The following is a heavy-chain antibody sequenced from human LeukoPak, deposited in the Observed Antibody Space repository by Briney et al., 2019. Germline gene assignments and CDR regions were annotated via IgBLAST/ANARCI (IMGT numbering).Heavy chain of an antibody. CDR3: ARGGNYWPQWWFDP. Sequence: SETLSLTCTVSGGSISTYYWSWIRQPPGKGREWIGYIYYTGSTSYNPSLKSRVTMSLDASKNQFSLELNSVTPADTAVYYCARGGNYWPQWWFDPWGRGTLVSVSS. V-gene: IGHV4-59*01. CDR1: GGSISTYY. J-gene: IGHJ5*02. CDR2: IYYTGST. D-gene: IGHD1-26*01.